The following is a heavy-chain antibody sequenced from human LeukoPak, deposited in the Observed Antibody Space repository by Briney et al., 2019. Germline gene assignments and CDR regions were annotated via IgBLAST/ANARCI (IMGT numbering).Heavy chain of an antibody. CDR3: ARDDTYYDFWSGYGTVFSY. Sequence: GASVKVSCKASGYTFTSYYMHWVRQAPGQGLEWMGIINPSGGSTSYAQKFQGRVTMTRDTSTSTVYMELSSLRSEDTAVYYCARDDTYYDFWSGYGTVFSYWGQGTLVTVPS. CDR2: INPSGGST. D-gene: IGHD3-3*01. J-gene: IGHJ4*02. CDR1: GYTFTSYY. V-gene: IGHV1-46*01.